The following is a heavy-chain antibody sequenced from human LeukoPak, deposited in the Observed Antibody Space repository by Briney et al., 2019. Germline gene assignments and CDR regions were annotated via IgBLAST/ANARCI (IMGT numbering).Heavy chain of an antibody. D-gene: IGHD3-22*01. CDR1: GYTFTSYG. Sequence: ASVKVSCKAAGYTFTSYGNSWVRQAPGQGNERVGWISAYNGNTNYAQKLQGRVTMTTDTSTSTAYMELRSLRSDDTAVYYCARDPKLNYYDSSGPVDYWGQGTLVTVSS. CDR3: ARDPKLNYYDSSGPVDY. V-gene: IGHV1-18*01. J-gene: IGHJ4*02. CDR2: ISAYNGNT.